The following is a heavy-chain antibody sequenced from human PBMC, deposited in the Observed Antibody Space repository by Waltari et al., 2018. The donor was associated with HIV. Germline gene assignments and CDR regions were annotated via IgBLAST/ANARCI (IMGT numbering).Heavy chain of an antibody. CDR1: GYTFSLYW. V-gene: IGHV5-51*01. J-gene: IGHJ4*02. CDR3: ARHHREVVAAAWELQY. CDR2: SNPGEPDS. Sequence: VQLVQSGAEVKKPGESLKIPWKGSGYTFSLYWIGWVRQRPGTGLEWLGASNPGEPDSGYRPTFEGPVTISAGKSVSTAYLEWSGLKASDTATYLCARHHREVVAAAWELQYWGQGTLVTVSP. D-gene: IGHD1-26*01.